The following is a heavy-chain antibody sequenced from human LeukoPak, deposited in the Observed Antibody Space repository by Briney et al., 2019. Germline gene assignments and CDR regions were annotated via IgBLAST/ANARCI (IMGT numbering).Heavy chain of an antibody. CDR3: VKEISEANYFDF. CDR1: GFTFSSYS. CDR2: ISSNAIYT. Sequence: TGGSLRLSCAASGFTFSSYSMNWVRQAPGRGPEWVAGISSNAIYTGYADSVRGRFTISRDNLANTLSLQMTRLRAEDTAVYYCVKEISEANYFDFWGQGALVSVSS. J-gene: IGHJ4*02. V-gene: IGHV3-30*18.